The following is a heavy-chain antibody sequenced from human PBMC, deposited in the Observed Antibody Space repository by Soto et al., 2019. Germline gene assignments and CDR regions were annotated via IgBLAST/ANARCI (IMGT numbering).Heavy chain of an antibody. V-gene: IGHV1-69*08. CDR3: ARDYYGSGSRWFDP. CDR1: GGTFSSYT. D-gene: IGHD3-10*01. CDR2: IIPILGIA. Sequence: QVQLVQSGAEVKKPGSSVKVSCKASGGTFSSYTISWVRQAPGQGLEWTGRIIPILGIANYAQKFQGRVTITADKSTSTADMELSSLRSDDTAVYYCARDYYGSGSRWFDPWGQGTLVTVSS. J-gene: IGHJ5*02.